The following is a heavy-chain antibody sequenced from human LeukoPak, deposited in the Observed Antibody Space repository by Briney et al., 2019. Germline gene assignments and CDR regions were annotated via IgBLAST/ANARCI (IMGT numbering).Heavy chain of an antibody. CDR1: GYTFTSYG. J-gene: IGHJ4*02. V-gene: IGHV1-18*01. Sequence: ASVKVSCKASGYTFTSYGISWVRQAPGQGLEWMGWISAYNGNTNYAQKLQGRVTMTTGTPTSTAYMELRSLRSDDTAVYYCARDQITFGGVIVDYWGQGTLVTVSS. CDR3: ARDQITFGGVIVDY. D-gene: IGHD3-16*02. CDR2: ISAYNGNT.